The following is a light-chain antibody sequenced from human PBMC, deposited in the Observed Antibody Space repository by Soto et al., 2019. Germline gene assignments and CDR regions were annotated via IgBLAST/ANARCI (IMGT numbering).Light chain of an antibody. J-gene: IGKJ5*01. CDR1: QSVRSY. V-gene: IGKV3-11*01. CDR3: QQRSNWPIT. CDR2: DAS. Sequence: EILLTQSPATLSLSPGERATLSCRASQSVRSYLVWYQQKPGQAPRLLIYDASNRATGIPARFSGSGSGTDFTLTISSLEPEDFAVYYCQQRSNWPITFGQGTRLEIK.